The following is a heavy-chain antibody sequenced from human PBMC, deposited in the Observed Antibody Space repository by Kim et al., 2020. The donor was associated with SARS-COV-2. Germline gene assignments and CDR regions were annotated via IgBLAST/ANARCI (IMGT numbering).Heavy chain of an antibody. D-gene: IGHD2-15*01. Sequence: LFTISRDNAKNSLYLQMNSLRAEDTAVYYCARDSTKVVVAATDYYYGMDVWGQGTTVTVSS. CDR3: ARDSTKVVVAATDYYYGMDV. V-gene: IGHV3-11*06. J-gene: IGHJ6*02.